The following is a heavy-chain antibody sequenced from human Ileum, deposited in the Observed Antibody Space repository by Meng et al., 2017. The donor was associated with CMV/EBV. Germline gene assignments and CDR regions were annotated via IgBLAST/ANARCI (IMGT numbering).Heavy chain of an antibody. D-gene: IGHD6-25*01. V-gene: IGHV3-21*01. CDR1: GFPFSSYT. J-gene: IGHJ4*02. CDR3: AASPHKAAIDL. CDR2: IASSGKDI. Sequence: GESLKISCAASGFPFSSYTMHWVRQAPGKGLEWVSCIASSGKDIYYADSMKGRFTISRDNAKNSLYLQMISLRVEDTAVYYCAASPHKAAIDLWGQGTLVTVSS.